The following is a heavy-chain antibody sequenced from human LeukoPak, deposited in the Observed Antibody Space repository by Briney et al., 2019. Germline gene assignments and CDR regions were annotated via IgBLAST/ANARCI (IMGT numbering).Heavy chain of an antibody. D-gene: IGHD2-15*01. CDR1: GGTFSSYA. V-gene: IGHV1-69*05. CDR3: ARDNGYCSGGSCYLLDY. CDR2: IIPIFGTA. J-gene: IGHJ4*02. Sequence: ASVKVSCKASGGTFSSYAISWVRQAPGQGLEWMGGIIPIFGTANYAQKFQGRVTITTDESTSTAYMELSSLRSEDTAVCYCARDNGYCSGGSCYLLDYWGQGTLVTVSS.